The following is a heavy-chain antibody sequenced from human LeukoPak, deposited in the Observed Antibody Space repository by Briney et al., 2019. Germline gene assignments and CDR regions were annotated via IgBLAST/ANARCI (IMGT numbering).Heavy chain of an antibody. Sequence: PGGSLRLSCAASGFTFINYAMSWVRQAPGKGPEWVSVISGSATSTHYADSVKGRFTISRDNSKNTLYLHMNSLRAEDTALYYCAKEQSGYFSGGNYYKDHWGQGTLVTVSS. D-gene: IGHD2-15*01. CDR2: ISGSATST. J-gene: IGHJ4*02. CDR3: AKEQSGYFSGGNYYKDH. CDR1: GFTFINYA. V-gene: IGHV3-23*01.